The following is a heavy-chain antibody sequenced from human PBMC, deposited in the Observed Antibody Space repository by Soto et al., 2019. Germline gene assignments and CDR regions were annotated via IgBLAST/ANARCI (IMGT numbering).Heavy chain of an antibody. CDR3: RGIVRAFQAAHDYYYYGMDV. Sequence: PSETPSLTCTVSGGSISSGGYYWSWIRQHPGKGPEWIGYIYYSGSTYYNPSLKSRVTISVDTSKNQFSLKLSSVTAADTAVYYCRGIVRAFQAAHDYYYYGMDVWGQGTTVTVSS. J-gene: IGHJ6*02. CDR2: IYYSGST. D-gene: IGHD3-16*01. CDR1: GGSISSGGYY. V-gene: IGHV4-31*02.